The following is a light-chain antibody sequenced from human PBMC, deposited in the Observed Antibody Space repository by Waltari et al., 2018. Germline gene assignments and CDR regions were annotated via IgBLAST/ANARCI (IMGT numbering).Light chain of an antibody. CDR2: DVS. Sequence: LTQPASVSGSPGQSITISCTGTSSDVGGYNYVSWYQQHPGKAPKLMIYDVSNRPSGVSNRFAGSKSGNTASLTISGLQAEDEADYYCSSYISSDTLELFGGGTSLTVL. CDR3: SSYISSDTLEL. V-gene: IGLV2-14*03. CDR1: SSDVGGYNY. J-gene: IGLJ2*01.